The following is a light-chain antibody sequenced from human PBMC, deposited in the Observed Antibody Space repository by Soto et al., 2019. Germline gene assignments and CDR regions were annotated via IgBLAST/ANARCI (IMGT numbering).Light chain of an antibody. CDR3: QQYGSSSWT. Sequence: EIVLTQSPCTLSLSPGERATLSCRASQSVSSSYLAWYQHKPGQAPRLRIYGTSSRSTAIPDRFSGRGSGTDFTLTISRLEPEDFAVYYCQQYGSSSWTFGQGTKVEIK. CDR2: GTS. J-gene: IGKJ1*01. V-gene: IGKV3-20*01. CDR1: QSVSSSY.